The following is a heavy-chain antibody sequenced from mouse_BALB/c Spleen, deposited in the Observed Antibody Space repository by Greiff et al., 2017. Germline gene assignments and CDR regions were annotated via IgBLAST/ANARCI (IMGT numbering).Heavy chain of an antibody. CDR1: GYSFTGYY. V-gene: IGHV1-31*01. CDR2: INPYNGAT. D-gene: IGHD1-1*02. J-gene: IGHJ4*01. CDR3: ARDYVYAMDY. Sequence: EVQLQQSGPELVKPGASVKISCKASGYSFTGYYMHWVKQSHVKSLEWIGRINPYNGATSYNQNFKDKASLTVDKSSSTAYMELRSLTSEDSAVYYCARDYVYAMDYWGQGTSVTVSS.